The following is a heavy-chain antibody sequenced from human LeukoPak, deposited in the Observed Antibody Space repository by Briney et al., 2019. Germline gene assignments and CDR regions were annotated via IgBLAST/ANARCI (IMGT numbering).Heavy chain of an antibody. CDR2: ISAYNGNT. D-gene: IGHD1-26*01. V-gene: IGHV1-18*01. CDR3: ARDGFYSGSSSLFDY. Sequence: ASVKVSCKASGYTFTSYGISWVRQVPGQGLEWMGWISAYNGNTNYAQKLQGRVTMTTDTSTSTAYMELRSLRSDDTAVYYCARDGFYSGSSSLFDYWGQGTLVTVSS. J-gene: IGHJ4*02. CDR1: GYTFTSYG.